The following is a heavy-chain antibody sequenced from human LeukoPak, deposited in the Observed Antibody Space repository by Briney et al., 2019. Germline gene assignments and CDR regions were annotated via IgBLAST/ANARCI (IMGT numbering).Heavy chain of an antibody. CDR1: GYTFTSYG. V-gene: IGHV1-18*01. Sequence: ASVKVSCKASGYTFTSYGISWVRQAPGQGLEWMGWISAYNGNTNYAQNLQGRVTMTTDTSTGTAYMELRSLRSDDTAVYYCARPYYYGSGSYYPPDYWGQGTLVTVSS. D-gene: IGHD3-10*01. J-gene: IGHJ4*02. CDR3: ARPYYYGSGSYYPPDY. CDR2: ISAYNGNT.